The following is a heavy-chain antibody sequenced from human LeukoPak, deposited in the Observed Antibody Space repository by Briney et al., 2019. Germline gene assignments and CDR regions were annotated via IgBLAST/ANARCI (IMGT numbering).Heavy chain of an antibody. CDR2: IIPIFGTA. CDR3: ARDRGHYYDSSGYFGT. V-gene: IGHV1-69*13. CDR1: GGTFSSYA. Sequence: SVKVSCKASGGTFSSYAISWVRQAPGQGLEWMGGIIPIFGTANYAQKFQGRVTITADESTSTAYMELGSLRSEDTAVYYCARDRGHYYDSSGYFGTWGQGTLVTVSS. D-gene: IGHD3-22*01. J-gene: IGHJ5*02.